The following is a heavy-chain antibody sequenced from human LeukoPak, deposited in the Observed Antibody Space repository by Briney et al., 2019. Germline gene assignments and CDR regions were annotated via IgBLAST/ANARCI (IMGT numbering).Heavy chain of an antibody. Sequence: SETLSLTCTVSGGSISSSSYYWSWIRQPPGKGLEWIGEINHSGSTNYNPSLKSRVTISVDTSKNQFSLKLSSVTAADTAVYYCARRGAFWTMVRGVIIKGHNWFDPWGQGTLVTVSS. J-gene: IGHJ5*02. CDR1: GGSISSSSYY. CDR3: ARRGAFWTMVRGVIIKGHNWFDP. D-gene: IGHD3-10*01. V-gene: IGHV4-39*07. CDR2: INHSGST.